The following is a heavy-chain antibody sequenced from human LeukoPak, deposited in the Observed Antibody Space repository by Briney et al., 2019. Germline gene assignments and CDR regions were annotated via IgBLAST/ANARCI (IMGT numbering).Heavy chain of an antibody. D-gene: IGHD3-9*01. J-gene: IGHJ4*02. V-gene: IGHV1-18*01. Sequence: GASVKVSCKASGYTFTSYGISWVRQAPGQGLEWMGWISTYNGNTKSAQKLQGRVTMTTDTSTSTAYMELRSLRSDNTAVYYCARARGDNLTGVYWGQGTLVTVSS. CDR2: ISTYNGNT. CDR1: GYTFTSYG. CDR3: ARARGDNLTGVY.